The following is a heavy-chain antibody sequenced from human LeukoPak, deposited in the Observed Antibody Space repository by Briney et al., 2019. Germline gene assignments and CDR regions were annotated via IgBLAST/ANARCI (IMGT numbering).Heavy chain of an antibody. J-gene: IGHJ4*02. CDR3: ARVGYYGSGSYYILDY. Sequence: SETLSLTCTVSGGSISSSSYYWGWIRQPPGKGLEWIGEINHSGSTNYNPSLKSRVTISVDTSKNQFSLKLSSVTAADTAVYYCARVGYYGSGSYYILDYWGQGTLVTVSS. CDR2: INHSGST. D-gene: IGHD3-10*01. CDR1: GGSISSSSYY. V-gene: IGHV4-39*07.